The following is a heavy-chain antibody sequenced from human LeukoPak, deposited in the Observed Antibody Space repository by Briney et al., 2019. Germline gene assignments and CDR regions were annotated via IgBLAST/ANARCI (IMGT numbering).Heavy chain of an antibody. Sequence: SETLSLTCAVYGGSFSGYYWSWIRQPPGKGLEWIGEINHSGSTNYNPSLKSRVTISVGTSKNQFSLKLSSVTAADTAVYYCARGRYCSSTSCHYYYMDVWGKGTTVTVSS. CDR3: ARGRYCSSTSCHYYYMDV. CDR2: INHSGST. CDR1: GGSFSGYY. J-gene: IGHJ6*03. V-gene: IGHV4-34*01. D-gene: IGHD2-2*01.